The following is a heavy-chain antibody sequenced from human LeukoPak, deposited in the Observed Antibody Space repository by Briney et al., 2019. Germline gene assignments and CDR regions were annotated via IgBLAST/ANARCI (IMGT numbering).Heavy chain of an antibody. CDR1: GGSFSGYY. D-gene: IGHD1-26*01. Sequence: SETLSLTCAVYGGSFSGYYWSWIRQPPGKGLEWIGSIYYSGSTYYNPSLKSRVTISVDTSKNQFSLKLSSVTAADTAVYYCCGGMDVWGQGTTVTVSS. CDR2: IYYSGST. CDR3: CGGMDV. J-gene: IGHJ6*02. V-gene: IGHV4-34*01.